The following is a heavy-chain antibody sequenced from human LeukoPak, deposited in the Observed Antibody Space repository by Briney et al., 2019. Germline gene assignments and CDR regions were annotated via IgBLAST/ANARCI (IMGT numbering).Heavy chain of an antibody. D-gene: IGHD2-15*01. Sequence: GGSLRLSCAASGFTFSSYSMNWVRQAPGKGLEWVSSISSSSSYIYYADSVKGRLTISRDNAKNSLYLQMNSLRAEDTAVYYCARWVAATQTFDYWGQGALVTVSS. CDR3: ARWVAATQTFDY. CDR2: ISSSSSYI. CDR1: GFTFSSYS. J-gene: IGHJ4*02. V-gene: IGHV3-21*04.